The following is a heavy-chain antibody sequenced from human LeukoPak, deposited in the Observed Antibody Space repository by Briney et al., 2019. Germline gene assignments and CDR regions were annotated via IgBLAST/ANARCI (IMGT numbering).Heavy chain of an antibody. J-gene: IGHJ4*02. V-gene: IGHV3-9*01. Sequence: GGSLRLSCAASGFTFDDYAMHWVRQAPGKGLEWVSGISWNSGSIGYADSVKGRFTISRDNAKNSLYLQMNSLRAEDTALYYCAKDMGLGHIVVVTASPTLDYWGQGTLVTVSS. CDR1: GFTFDDYA. CDR3: AKDMGLGHIVVVTASPTLDY. CDR2: ISWNSGSI. D-gene: IGHD2-21*02.